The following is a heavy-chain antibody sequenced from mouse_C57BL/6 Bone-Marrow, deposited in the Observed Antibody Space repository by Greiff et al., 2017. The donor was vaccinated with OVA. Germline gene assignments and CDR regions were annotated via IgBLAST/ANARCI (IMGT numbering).Heavy chain of an antibody. CDR1: GFTFSDYY. CDR3: ARLSANWDWFAY. D-gene: IGHD4-1*01. CDR2: ISNGGGST. V-gene: IGHV5-12*01. J-gene: IGHJ3*01. Sequence: DVKLQESGGGLVQPGGSLKLSCAASGFTFSDYYMYWVRQTPEKRLEWVAYISNGGGSTYYPDTVKGRFTISRDNAKNTLYLQMSRLKSEDTAMYYCARLSANWDWFAYWGQGTLVTVSA.